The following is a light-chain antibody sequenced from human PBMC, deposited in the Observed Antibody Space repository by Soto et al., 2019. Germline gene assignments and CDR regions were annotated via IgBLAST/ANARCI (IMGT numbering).Light chain of an antibody. CDR3: QQSYGSPYT. CDR2: AAS. CDR1: QSVTNY. J-gene: IGKJ2*01. Sequence: DIQMTQSPSSLSASVGDRVTITCRASQSVTNYINWYQQRPGTAPKLLIYAASTLESGVPSRFSGSGSGTDFTLTIRSLQPEDFTTYYCQQSYGSPYTFGQGTKLQI. V-gene: IGKV1-39*01.